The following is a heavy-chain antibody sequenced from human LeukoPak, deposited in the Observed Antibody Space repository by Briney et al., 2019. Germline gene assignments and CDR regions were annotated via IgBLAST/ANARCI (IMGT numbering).Heavy chain of an antibody. Sequence: AASVKVSCKASGYTFTGYYMHWVRRAPGQGLEWMGWINPNSGGTNYAQKFQGSVTMTRDTSISTAYMELSRLRSDDTAVYYCARRGRITMVRGAANYYYYYMDVWGKGTTVTISS. J-gene: IGHJ6*03. CDR3: ARRGRITMVRGAANYYYYYMDV. CDR2: INPNSGGT. D-gene: IGHD3-10*01. CDR1: GYTFTGYY. V-gene: IGHV1-2*02.